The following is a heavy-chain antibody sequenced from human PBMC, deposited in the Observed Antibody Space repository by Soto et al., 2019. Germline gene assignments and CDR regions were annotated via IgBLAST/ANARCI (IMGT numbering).Heavy chain of an antibody. V-gene: IGHV4-31*03. Sequence: TLSLTCTVSGWSISSGGYYWNWIRQHPGKGLEWIGYIFYTGSANFNPPLKSRVTISVDTSKNQFSLTLNSVTAADTAVYYCARAIPGYYYGMDVWGQGTTVTVSS. CDR1: GWSISSGGYY. J-gene: IGHJ6*02. CDR2: IFYTGSA. CDR3: ARAIPGYYYGMDV.